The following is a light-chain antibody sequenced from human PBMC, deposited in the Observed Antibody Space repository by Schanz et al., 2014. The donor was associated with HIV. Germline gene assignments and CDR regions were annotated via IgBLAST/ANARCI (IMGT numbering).Light chain of an antibody. Sequence: QSALTQPASVSGSPGQSITISCTGTSSDVGGYNYVSWYQQHPGRAPKLMIYDVNNRPSGVSNRFSGSKSGNTASLTISGLQAEDEADYYCSSYAGSNTWVFGGGTKLTVL. CDR3: SSYAGSNTWV. CDR1: SSDVGGYNY. CDR2: DVN. V-gene: IGLV2-14*01. J-gene: IGLJ3*02.